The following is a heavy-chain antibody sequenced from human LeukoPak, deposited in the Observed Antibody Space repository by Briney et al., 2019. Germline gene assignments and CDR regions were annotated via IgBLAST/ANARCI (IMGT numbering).Heavy chain of an antibody. Sequence: GGSLRLSCAASGFTFSDYYMSWIRQAPGKGLEWVSYISSSGSTIYYADSVKGRFTISRDNAKNSLYLQMNSLRAEDTAVYYCAREGNAGSGSSVAFDIWGQGTMVTVSS. CDR1: GFTFSDYY. V-gene: IGHV3-11*04. CDR3: AREGNAGSGSSVAFDI. J-gene: IGHJ3*02. CDR2: ISSSGSTI. D-gene: IGHD1-26*01.